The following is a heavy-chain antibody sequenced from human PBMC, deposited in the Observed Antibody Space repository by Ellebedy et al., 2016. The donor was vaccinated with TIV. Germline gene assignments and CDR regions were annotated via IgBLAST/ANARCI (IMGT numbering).Heavy chain of an antibody. D-gene: IGHD3-22*01. CDR1: GGSINSGGFY. CDR3: AKETDYDSTAYHF. J-gene: IGHJ4*02. Sequence: SETLSLXCTVSGGSINSGGFYWSWIRQHPVKGLEWIGYIYYTGRASYNPSLQTRLTISLDTSKNQFSLKLSSVTAADTAIYYCAKETDYDSTAYHFWGRGILVTVSS. V-gene: IGHV4-31*03. CDR2: IYYTGRA.